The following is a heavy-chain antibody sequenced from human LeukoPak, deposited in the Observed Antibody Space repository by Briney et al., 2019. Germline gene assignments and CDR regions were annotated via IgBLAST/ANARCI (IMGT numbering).Heavy chain of an antibody. D-gene: IGHD3-22*01. CDR1: VYTFTSYD. CDR3: ARSWSSGYYALYYFDY. CDR2: MNPNSGNT. Sequence: AASVKVSCKASVYTFTSYDINWVRQATGHGLERMGWMNPNSGNTGYAQKFQGRVTMTRNTSISTAYMELSSLRSEDTAVYYCARSWSSGYYALYYFDYWGQGTLVTVSS. J-gene: IGHJ4*02. V-gene: IGHV1-8*01.